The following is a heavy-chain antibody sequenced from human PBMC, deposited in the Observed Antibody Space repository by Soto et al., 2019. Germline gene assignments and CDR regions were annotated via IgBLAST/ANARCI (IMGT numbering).Heavy chain of an antibody. D-gene: IGHD1-26*01. J-gene: IGHJ6*02. Sequence: QVQLVQSGTEVKKPGSSVKVSCKASGGTFSSYPITWVRQAPGQGLEWMGGIIPIFGQPNYAQKFQGRVTTTADESTSTVYMELSSLRSEDTAGDYCARESRLGGGGMDVWGQGTTVTVSS. CDR3: ARESRLGGGGMDV. CDR1: GGTFSSYP. V-gene: IGHV1-69*01. CDR2: IIPIFGQP.